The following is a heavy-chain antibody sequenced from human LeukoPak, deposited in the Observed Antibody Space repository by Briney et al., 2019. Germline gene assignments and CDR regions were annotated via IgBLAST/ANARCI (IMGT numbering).Heavy chain of an antibody. Sequence: ASVKVSCKTSGYTFTSCAVHWVRQAHGQRLEWMGWIHADSGNTKYSQKLQGRVTIARDTSASTIYMELSSLRFEDTAVYFCTIGLAGDWDAFDIWGLGTMVTVSS. V-gene: IGHV1-3*01. CDR2: IHADSGNT. CDR1: GYTFTSCA. J-gene: IGHJ3*02. CDR3: TIGLAGDWDAFDI. D-gene: IGHD6-19*01.